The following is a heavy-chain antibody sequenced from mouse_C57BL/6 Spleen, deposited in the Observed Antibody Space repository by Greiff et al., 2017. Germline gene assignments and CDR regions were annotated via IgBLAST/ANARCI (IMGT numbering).Heavy chain of an antibody. V-gene: IGHV1-82*01. J-gene: IGHJ2*01. D-gene: IGHD2-12*01. CDR1: GYAFSSSW. CDR3: ARNLRRGGYFDY. Sequence: QVQLQQSGPELVKPGASVKISCKASGYAFSSSWMNWVKQRPGKGLEWIGRIYPGDGDTNYNGKFKGKATLTADKASSTAYMQLSSLTSEDSAVYFCARNLRRGGYFDYWGQGTTLTVSS. CDR2: IYPGDGDT.